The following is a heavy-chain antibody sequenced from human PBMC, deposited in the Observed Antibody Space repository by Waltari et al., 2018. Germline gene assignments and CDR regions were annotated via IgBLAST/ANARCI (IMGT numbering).Heavy chain of an antibody. CDR1: GGNFSSAT. J-gene: IGHJ5*02. V-gene: IGHV1-69*08. D-gene: IGHD1-26*01. CDR2: IIPLLNTP. Sequence: QVQLVQSGTAVKEPGSSVKVSCKASGGNFSSATIHWVRQAPGQGREWMGRIIPLLNTPNNAQNFQGRLTITADKSTSTVYMELNRLRSNDTAVYYCASEMYVGSLDPPEDRWGQGTLVTVSS. CDR3: ASEMYVGSLDPPEDR.